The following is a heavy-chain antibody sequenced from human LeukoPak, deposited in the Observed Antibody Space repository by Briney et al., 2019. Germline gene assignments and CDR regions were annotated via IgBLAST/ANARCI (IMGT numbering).Heavy chain of an antibody. CDR2: ISGSGAST. CDR3: AELGITMIGGV. Sequence: GGSLRLSCAASGFTFSSYAMSWVRQAPGKGLEWVSSISGSGASTYYADSVKGRFTISRDNSKNTLYLQMNSLRAEDTAVYYCAELGITMIGGVWGKGTTVTISS. CDR1: GFTFSSYA. V-gene: IGHV3-23*01. J-gene: IGHJ6*04. D-gene: IGHD3-10*02.